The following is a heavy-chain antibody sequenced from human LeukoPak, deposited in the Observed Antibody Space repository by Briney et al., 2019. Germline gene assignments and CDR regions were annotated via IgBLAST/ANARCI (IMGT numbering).Heavy chain of an antibody. V-gene: IGHV2-70*11. Sequence: ESGPALVKPTQTLTLTCTFSGFSLSTSGMCVSWIRQPPGKALEWLARIDWDDDKYYSTSLETRLTISKDTSKNQVVLTMTNMDPVDTATYYCARIRHNWNRGSYYFDYWGQGTLVTVSS. CDR3: ARIRHNWNRGSYYFDY. CDR2: IDWDDDK. J-gene: IGHJ4*02. CDR1: GFSLSTSGMC. D-gene: IGHD1/OR15-1a*01.